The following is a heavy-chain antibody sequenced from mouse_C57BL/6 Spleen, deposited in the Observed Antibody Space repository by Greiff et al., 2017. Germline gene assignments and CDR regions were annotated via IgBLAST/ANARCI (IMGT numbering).Heavy chain of an antibody. J-gene: IGHJ2*01. CDR1: GYSITSGYY. V-gene: IGHV3-6*01. D-gene: IGHD2-4*01. Sequence: DVKLQESGPGLVKPSQSLSLTCSVTGYSITSGYYWNWIRQFPGNKLEWMGYISYDGSNNYNPSLKNRISITRDTSKNQFFLKLNSVTTEDTATYYCARGGLRAFDYWGQGTTLTVSS. CDR2: ISYDGSN. CDR3: ARGGLRAFDY.